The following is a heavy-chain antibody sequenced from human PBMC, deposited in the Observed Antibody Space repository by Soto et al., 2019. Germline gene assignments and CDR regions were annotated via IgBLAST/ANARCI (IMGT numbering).Heavy chain of an antibody. Sequence: SETLSLTCTVSGGSISSYYWTWIRQPPGKGLEWIGYVYNSGSTNYNPSLKSRVTISVDTSKNQFSLKLSSVTAADTAVYYCARWGLHMGNYYFDYWGQGTLVTVSS. CDR1: GGSISSYY. D-gene: IGHD4-4*01. V-gene: IGHV4-59*01. J-gene: IGHJ4*02. CDR3: ARWGLHMGNYYFDY. CDR2: VYNSGST.